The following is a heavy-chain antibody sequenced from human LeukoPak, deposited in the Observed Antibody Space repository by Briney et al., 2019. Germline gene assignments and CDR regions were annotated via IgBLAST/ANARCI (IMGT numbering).Heavy chain of an antibody. CDR3: ARVIAVAGGEPPRYFDY. Sequence: PSETLSLTCTVSGGSISSYYWSWIRQPPGKGLEWIGYIYYSGSTNYNPSLKSRVTISVDTSKNQFSLKLSSVTAADTAMYYCARVIAVAGGEPPRYFDYWGQGTLVTVSS. D-gene: IGHD6-19*01. CDR2: IYYSGST. V-gene: IGHV4-59*12. J-gene: IGHJ4*02. CDR1: GGSISSYY.